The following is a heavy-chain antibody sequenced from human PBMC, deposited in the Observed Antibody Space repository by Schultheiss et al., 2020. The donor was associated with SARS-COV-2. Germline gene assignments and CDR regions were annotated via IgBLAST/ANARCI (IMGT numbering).Heavy chain of an antibody. D-gene: IGHD1/OR15-1a*01. Sequence: SETLSLTCTVSGGSISSYYWSWIRQPPGKGLEWIGYIYYSGSTNYNPSLKSRVTISVDTSKNQFSLKLSSVTAADTAVYYCAGEDAHNWSNFDYWGQGTLVTVSS. CDR1: GGSISSYY. CDR2: IYYSGST. V-gene: IGHV4-59*01. J-gene: IGHJ4*02. CDR3: AGEDAHNWSNFDY.